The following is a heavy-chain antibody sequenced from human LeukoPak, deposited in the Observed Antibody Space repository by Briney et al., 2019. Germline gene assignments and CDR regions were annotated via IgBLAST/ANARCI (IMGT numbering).Heavy chain of an antibody. J-gene: IGHJ6*02. CDR1: GFNFSSYI. CDR2: IRSSSNYI. V-gene: IGHV3-21*01. CDR3: ARTMVRGFIQHGMDV. Sequence: KPGGPLRLSCSASGFNFSSYIMNWVRQAPRKGLPWVSCIRSSSNYIYYADSVKGRVTTSRDKAKNSLYLQMNSLRAEDTAVYYCARTMVRGFIQHGMDVWGQGTTVTVSS. D-gene: IGHD3-10*01.